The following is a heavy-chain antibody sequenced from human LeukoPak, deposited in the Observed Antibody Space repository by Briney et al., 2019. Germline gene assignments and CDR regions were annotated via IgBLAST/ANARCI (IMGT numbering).Heavy chain of an antibody. CDR2: IYYSGST. V-gene: IGHV4-59*08. Sequence: PSETLSLTGTVSGGSISSYYWSWIRQPPGKGLEWIGYIYYSGSTNYNPSLKSRVTISVDTSKNQFSLKLSSVTAADTAVYYCARHRDYCTNGVCSFDYWGQGTLVTVSS. J-gene: IGHJ4*02. CDR3: ARHRDYCTNGVCSFDY. D-gene: IGHD2-8*01. CDR1: GGSISSYY.